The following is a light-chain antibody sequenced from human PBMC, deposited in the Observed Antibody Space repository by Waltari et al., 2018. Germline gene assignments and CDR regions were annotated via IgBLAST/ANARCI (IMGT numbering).Light chain of an antibody. V-gene: IGKV1-5*03. CDR1: HSVSRR. Sequence: TCRAIHSVSRRLAWYQQKPGKAPKLLIYKTSTLESGVPSRFSGSGSGTEFSLTISSLQPDDFATYYCQHYSTYSWTFGQGTKLEIK. CDR3: QHYSTYSWT. J-gene: IGKJ1*01. CDR2: KTS.